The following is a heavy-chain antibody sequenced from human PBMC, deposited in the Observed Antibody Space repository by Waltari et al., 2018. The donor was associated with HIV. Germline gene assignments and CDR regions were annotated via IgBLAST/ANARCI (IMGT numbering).Heavy chain of an antibody. D-gene: IGHD6-6*01. Sequence: EVQLVESGGGLVKPGGSLRLSCAASGYTFSSYSMNWVRQAPGKGLEWVSSISSSSSYIYYADSVKGRFTISRDNAKNSLYLQMNSLRAEDTAVYYCARDSSSNYYGMDVWGQGTTVTVSS. CDR3: ARDSSSNYYGMDV. CDR1: GYTFSSYS. CDR2: ISSSSSYI. J-gene: IGHJ6*02. V-gene: IGHV3-21*01.